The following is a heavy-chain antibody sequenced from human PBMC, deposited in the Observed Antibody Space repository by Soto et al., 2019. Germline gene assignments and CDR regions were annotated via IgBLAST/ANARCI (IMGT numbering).Heavy chain of an antibody. CDR2: IYGGGTT. D-gene: IGHD6-19*01. V-gene: IGHV3-53*01. Sequence: EVQLVESGGGLIQPGGSLRLSVAASGFAVRSKYRTWVRQAPGKGLEWVSVIYGGGTTYYADSVKGRFTISRDTSKNTLYIQLNSLRAEDTAVYYCVHITGWPGFDFWGQGPLVTVSS. CDR1: GFAVRSKY. CDR3: VHITGWPGFDF. J-gene: IGHJ4*02.